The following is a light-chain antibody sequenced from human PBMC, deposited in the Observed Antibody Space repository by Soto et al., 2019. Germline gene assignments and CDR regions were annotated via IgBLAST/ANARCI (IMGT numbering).Light chain of an antibody. Sequence: EIVLTQSPATLSLSPGERATLSCRASQSISSHLAWYQQKPGQAPRLLMYDVSNRATDIPARFSGSVSGTDFTLTISILEPEDFAVYYCQQRPNLPLTFGGGTKVEIK. CDR2: DVS. CDR1: QSISSH. V-gene: IGKV3-11*01. J-gene: IGKJ4*01. CDR3: QQRPNLPLT.